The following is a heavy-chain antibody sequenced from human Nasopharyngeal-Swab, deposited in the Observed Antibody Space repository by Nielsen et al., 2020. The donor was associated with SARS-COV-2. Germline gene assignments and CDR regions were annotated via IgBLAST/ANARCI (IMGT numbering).Heavy chain of an antibody. Sequence: SETLSLTCTVSGGSISSSSYYWGWIRPPPGKGLEWIGSIYYSGSTYYNPSLKSRVTISVDTSKNQFSLKLSSVTAADTAVYYCAKIRGGHYYYYGMDVWGQGTTVTVSS. CDR1: GGSISSSSYY. V-gene: IGHV4-39*01. CDR2: IYYSGST. J-gene: IGHJ6*02. CDR3: AKIRGGHYYYYGMDV. D-gene: IGHD3-10*01.